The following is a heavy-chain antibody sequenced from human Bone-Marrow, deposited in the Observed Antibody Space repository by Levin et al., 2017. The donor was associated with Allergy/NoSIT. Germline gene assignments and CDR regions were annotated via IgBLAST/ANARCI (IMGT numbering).Heavy chain of an antibody. Sequence: GGSLRLSCAASGFTVNFKDMTWVRQAPGKGLEWVSVVYSDGSSYSSDSVRGRFTTSRDNSKNTLDRHMNRLRPEDSAMYYCARVAGSSHNYYYVGWYFDLWGRGTLVTVSS. D-gene: IGHD3-10*02. CDR1: GFTVNFKD. J-gene: IGHJ2*01. V-gene: IGHV3-53*01. CDR2: VYSDGSS. CDR3: ARVAGSSHNYYYVGWYFDL.